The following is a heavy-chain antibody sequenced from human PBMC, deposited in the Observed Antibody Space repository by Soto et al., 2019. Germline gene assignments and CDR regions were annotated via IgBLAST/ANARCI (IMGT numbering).Heavy chain of an antibody. CDR1: GFTLSGSA. D-gene: IGHD1-26*01. CDR3: TRSGGSDSFGY. Sequence: EVQLVESGGGLVQPGESLKLSCAASGFTLSGSAVHWVRQASGKGLEWVGRIRSKTHNYATDYIASVKGRFTMSRDDSNNAANLHKNGLNSDDTAVYYGTRSGGSDSFGYWGQGTLVTVSS. J-gene: IGHJ4*02. CDR2: IRSKTHNYAT. V-gene: IGHV3-73*02.